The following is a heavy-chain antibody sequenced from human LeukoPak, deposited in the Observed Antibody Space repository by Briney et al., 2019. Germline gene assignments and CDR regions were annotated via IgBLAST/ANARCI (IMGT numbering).Heavy chain of an antibody. V-gene: IGHV4-59*01. CDR1: GGSISTYY. Sequence: NPSETLSLTCTVSGGSISTYYWSWIRQPPGKRLEWIGYTHYGGSTNYNPSLKSRVTISVDTSKNQFSLKLSSVTAADTAVYYCARVTGYMIEDYFDYWGQGILVTVSS. CDR2: THYGGST. CDR3: ARVTGYMIEDYFDY. D-gene: IGHD3-9*01. J-gene: IGHJ4*02.